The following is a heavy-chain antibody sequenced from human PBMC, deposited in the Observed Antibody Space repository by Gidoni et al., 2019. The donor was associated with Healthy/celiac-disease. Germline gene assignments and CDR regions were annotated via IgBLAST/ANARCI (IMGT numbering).Heavy chain of an antibody. V-gene: IGHV4-34*01. CDR1: GGSFSGYY. J-gene: IGHJ6*02. Sequence: QVQLQQWGAGLLKPSETLSLTCAVYGGSFSGYYWRWIRQPPGKGLEWIGEINHSGSTNYNPSLKSRVTISVDTSKNQFSLKLSSVTAADTAVYYCARAPSGYGDYYGMDVWGQGTTVTVSS. CDR3: ARAPSGYGDYYGMDV. CDR2: INHSGST. D-gene: IGHD5-12*01.